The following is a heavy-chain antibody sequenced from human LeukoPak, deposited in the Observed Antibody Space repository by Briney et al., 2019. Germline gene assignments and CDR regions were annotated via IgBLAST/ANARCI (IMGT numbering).Heavy chain of an antibody. D-gene: IGHD3-22*01. V-gene: IGHV3-21*01. Sequence: GGTLRLSCAASGFTFGSYSMNWVRQAPGKGLEWVSSISSSSSYIYYADSVKGRFTISRDNAKNSLYLQMNSLRAEDTAVYYCARDLHDSSGYFITPYWGQGTLVTVSS. J-gene: IGHJ4*02. CDR1: GFTFGSYS. CDR2: ISSSSSYI. CDR3: ARDLHDSSGYFITPY.